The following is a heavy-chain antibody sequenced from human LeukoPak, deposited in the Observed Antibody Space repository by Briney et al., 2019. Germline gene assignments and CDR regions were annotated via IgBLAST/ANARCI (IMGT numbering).Heavy chain of an antibody. J-gene: IGHJ6*02. CDR2: INPSGGST. CDR1: GYTFTSYY. D-gene: IGHD7-27*01. CDR3: AREIRNWGPDYYYGMDV. V-gene: IGHV1-46*01. Sequence: ASVKVSCKASGYTFTSYYMHWVRQAPGQGLEWMGIINPSGGSTSYAQKFQGRVTMTRDTSTSTVYMELSSLRSEDTAVYYCAREIRNWGPDYYYGMDVWGQGTTVTVSS.